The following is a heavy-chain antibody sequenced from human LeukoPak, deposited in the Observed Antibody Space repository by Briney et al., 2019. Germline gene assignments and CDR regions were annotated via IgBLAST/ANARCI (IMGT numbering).Heavy chain of an antibody. V-gene: IGHV5-51*01. J-gene: IGHJ3*02. Sequence: GESLKISCKGSGYSFTSYWIGWVRQMPGKGLEWMGIIYPGDSDTRYSPSSQGQVTISADKSISTAYLQWSSLKASDTAMYYCARLPIAARPGRAFDIWGQGTMVTVSS. CDR1: GYSFTSYW. D-gene: IGHD6-6*01. CDR2: IYPGDSDT. CDR3: ARLPIAARPGRAFDI.